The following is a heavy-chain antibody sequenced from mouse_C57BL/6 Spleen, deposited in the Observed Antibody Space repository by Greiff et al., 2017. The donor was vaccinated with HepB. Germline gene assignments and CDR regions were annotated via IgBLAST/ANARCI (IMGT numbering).Heavy chain of an antibody. CDR1: GYTFTSYW. Sequence: QVHVKQPGAELVMPGASVKLSCKASGYTFTSYWMHWVKQRPGQGLEWIGEIDPSDSYTNYNQKFKGKSTLTVDKSSSTAYMQLSSLTSEDSAVYYCARWITTVVDWGQGTLVTVSA. D-gene: IGHD1-1*01. CDR3: ARWITTVVD. J-gene: IGHJ3*01. CDR2: IDPSDSYT. V-gene: IGHV1-69*01.